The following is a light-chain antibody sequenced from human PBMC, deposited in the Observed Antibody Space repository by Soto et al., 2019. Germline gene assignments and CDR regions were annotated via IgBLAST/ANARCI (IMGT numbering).Light chain of an antibody. J-gene: IGKJ2*01. Sequence: DIQMTQSPSSLSASVGDRVTITCRASQSISSYLNWYQQKPGKAPKLLIYAASSLQSGVPSSFSGSGSGTDFTLTISSLQPEDFATYYCQQSYSTPRTFGQGTKLAIK. CDR3: QQSYSTPRT. CDR1: QSISSY. V-gene: IGKV1-39*01. CDR2: AAS.